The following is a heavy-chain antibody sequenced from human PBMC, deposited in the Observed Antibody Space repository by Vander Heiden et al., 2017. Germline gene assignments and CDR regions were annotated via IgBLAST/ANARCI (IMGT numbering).Heavy chain of an antibody. D-gene: IGHD2-21*01. CDR1: GFTFSSYS. J-gene: IGHJ4*02. V-gene: IGHV3-48*01. Sequence: EVQLVESGGGLVQPGGPLRLSCAASGFTFSSYSMNWVRQAPGKGLEWVSYISSRRRTIDYADSVKGRFTISRDNAKNSLYMQMNSLRAEDTAGDYCARVKSLDYWGQGTLVTVSS. CDR2: ISSRRRTI. CDR3: ARVKSLDY.